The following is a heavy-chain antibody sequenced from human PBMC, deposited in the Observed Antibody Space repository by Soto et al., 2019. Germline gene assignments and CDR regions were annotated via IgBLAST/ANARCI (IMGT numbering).Heavy chain of an antibody. CDR3: PRLHGYCISSSCHGHYAMDV. CDR2: IYYSGST. V-gene: IGHV4-39*01. J-gene: IGHJ6*02. D-gene: IGHD2-2*01. CDR1: SAPVSSSTYT. Sequence: QLQLQESGPGLVKPSETLSLTCTVSSAPVSSSTYTWGWIRQPPGKGLEWIGSIYYSGSTYYNPSRNARVTVSVVTSKNQFSLKVTSVTAADTAVYYWPRLHGYCISSSCHGHYAMDVWGQGTTVTVSS.